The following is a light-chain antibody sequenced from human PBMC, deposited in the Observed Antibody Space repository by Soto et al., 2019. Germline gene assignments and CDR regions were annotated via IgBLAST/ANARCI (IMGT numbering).Light chain of an antibody. V-gene: IGLV2-8*01. CDR2: EVS. CDR3: TSYAGSNIWV. Sequence: QSVLTQPPSASGSPGQSVTISCTGTSSDVGAYNYVSWYQQYPGKAPKLLIYEVSKRPSGVPDRFSGSKSGKTASLTVSGLQPEDEGDYHCTSYAGSNIWVFGGGTKLTVL. CDR1: SSDVGAYNY. J-gene: IGLJ3*02.